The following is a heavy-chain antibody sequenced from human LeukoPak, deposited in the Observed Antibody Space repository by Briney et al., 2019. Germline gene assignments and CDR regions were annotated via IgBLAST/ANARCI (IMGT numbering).Heavy chain of an antibody. J-gene: IGHJ4*02. Sequence: PGGSLRLSCAASGFTFSSYWMSWVRQAPGKGLEWVTNIKQDGSEKYYVDPVKGRFTISRDNAKNSLYLQMNSLRAEDTAVYYCARDLTCYDILTGYYNPAFFDYWGQGTLVTVSS. V-gene: IGHV3-7*01. CDR3: ARDLTCYDILTGYYNPAFFDY. CDR1: GFTFSSYW. D-gene: IGHD3-9*01. CDR2: IKQDGSEK.